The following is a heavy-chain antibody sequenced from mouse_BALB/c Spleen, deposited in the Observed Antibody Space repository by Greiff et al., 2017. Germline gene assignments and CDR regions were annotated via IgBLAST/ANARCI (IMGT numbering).Heavy chain of an antibody. CDR3: ARENFDDYPRFAY. V-gene: IGHV1-63*02. D-gene: IGHD2-4*01. CDR1: GYTFTNYW. Sequence: VKLQESGAELVRPGTSVKMSCKAAGYTFTNYWIVWVKQRPGHGLEWIGDIYPGGGYTNYNEKFKGKATLTADTSSSTAYMQLSSLTSEDSAIYYCARENFDDYPRFAYWGQGTLVTVSA. J-gene: IGHJ3*01. CDR2: IYPGGGYT.